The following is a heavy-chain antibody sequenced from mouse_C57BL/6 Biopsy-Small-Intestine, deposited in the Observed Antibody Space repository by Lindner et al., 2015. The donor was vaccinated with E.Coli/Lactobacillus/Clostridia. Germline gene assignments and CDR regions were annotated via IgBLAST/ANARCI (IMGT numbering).Heavy chain of an antibody. J-gene: IGHJ1*01. V-gene: IGHV1-81*01. CDR1: GGTFSSYA. Sequence: SVKVSCKASGGTFSSYAISWVRQAPGQGLEWMGGIIPIFGTANYAQKFQGRVTITADESTITAYMELSSLRSEDTAVYYCARAYRGYSSGWYYYYGMDVWGQGTTVTVSS. CDR2: IIPIFGTA. CDR3: ARAYRGYSSGWYYYYGMDV. D-gene: IGHD1-1*01.